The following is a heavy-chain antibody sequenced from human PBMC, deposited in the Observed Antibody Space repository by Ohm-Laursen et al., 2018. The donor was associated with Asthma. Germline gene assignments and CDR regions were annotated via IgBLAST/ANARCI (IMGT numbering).Heavy chain of an antibody. D-gene: IGHD3-16*01. CDR1: GFTFSNYA. Sequence: SLRLSCAASGFTFSNYAIHWVRQAPGKGLEWVAVIWYDGSNKYYADSVKGRFTISRDNSKNTLYLQMNNLRAEDAAIYYCAREWGGMDVWGQGTTVTVSS. V-gene: IGHV3-33*08. CDR3: AREWGGMDV. CDR2: IWYDGSNK. J-gene: IGHJ6*02.